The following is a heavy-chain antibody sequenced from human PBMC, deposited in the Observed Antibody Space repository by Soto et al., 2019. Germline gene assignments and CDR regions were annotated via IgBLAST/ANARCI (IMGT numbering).Heavy chain of an antibody. CDR3: AKQFDLGGLEDY. J-gene: IGHJ4*02. V-gene: IGHV3-30*18. CDR1: GFTFSDHG. Sequence: QVQLVESGGGVVQPGTSLRLSCAASGFTFSDHGMHWVRQAPGKGLEGGAVISHDGNSKYYGDFVKGRFTVSRDNSNNIAYLQMNSLRLEDTAMYYCAKQFDLGGLEDYWGQGTLVTVSS. CDR2: ISHDGNSK. D-gene: IGHD1-1*01.